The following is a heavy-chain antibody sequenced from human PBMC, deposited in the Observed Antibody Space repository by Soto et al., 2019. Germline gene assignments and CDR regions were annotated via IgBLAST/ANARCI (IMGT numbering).Heavy chain of an antibody. CDR1: GGSFSGYY. Sequence: PSETLSLTCGVYGGSFSGYYWSWIRQPPGKGLEWIGEINPSGNTNYNPSLKSRVTISVDTSKNQFSLKLSSVTAADTAVYYCARVVLRYFDWLLSHGAFDIWGQGTMVTVSS. J-gene: IGHJ3*02. CDR2: INPSGNT. D-gene: IGHD3-9*01. CDR3: ARVVLRYFDWLLSHGAFDI. V-gene: IGHV4-34*01.